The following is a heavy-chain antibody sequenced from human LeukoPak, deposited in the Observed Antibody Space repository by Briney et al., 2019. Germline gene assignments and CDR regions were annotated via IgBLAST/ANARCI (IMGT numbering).Heavy chain of an antibody. J-gene: IGHJ5*02. V-gene: IGHV4-31*03. Sequence: PSQTLSLTCSVSGDSISSRTYYWTWIRQHPEKGLEWIGYIWNSGSTNYNPALKSRVPISVDTSKNQFSVKLTSVTAADTAIYYCARDVSSMFPNWFDPWGQGILVIVCS. CDR3: ARDVSSMFPNWFDP. D-gene: IGHD6-6*01. CDR1: GDSISSRTYY. CDR2: IWNSGST.